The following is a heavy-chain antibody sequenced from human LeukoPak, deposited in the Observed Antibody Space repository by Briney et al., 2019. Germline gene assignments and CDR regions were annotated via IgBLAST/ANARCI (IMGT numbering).Heavy chain of an antibody. CDR1: GFTLSDDG. CDR3: AKGGVSDIGSWYGDYFDY. Sequence: GGSLRLSCAAPGFTLSDDGMHWVREAPGKGLQGVAVVSADGSNKQYAASVKGRFTICRDNSKNTLNLQLNSLRSEDTAVYYCAKGGVSDIGSWYGDYFDYWGQGTLVTVSS. J-gene: IGHJ4*02. V-gene: IGHV3-30*18. CDR2: VSADGSNK. D-gene: IGHD6-13*01.